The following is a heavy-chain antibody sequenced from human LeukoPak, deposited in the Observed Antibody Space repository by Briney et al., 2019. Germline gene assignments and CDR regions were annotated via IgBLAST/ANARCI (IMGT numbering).Heavy chain of an antibody. CDR3: ARGQAYYYDSSGYLTFDAFDI. V-gene: IGHV3-21*05. D-gene: IGHD3-22*01. CDR2: ITNNGRKT. Sequence: GGSLRLSCAASGLTFSSYWMRWVRQAPGKGLEWVSYITNNGRKTYYADSMKGRFTISRDNAKNSLFLQMNSLRAEDTALYYCARGQAYYYDSSGYLTFDAFDIWGQGTMVTVSS. J-gene: IGHJ3*02. CDR1: GLTFSSYW.